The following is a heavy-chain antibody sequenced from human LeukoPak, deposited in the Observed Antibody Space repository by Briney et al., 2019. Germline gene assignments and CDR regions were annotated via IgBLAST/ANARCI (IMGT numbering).Heavy chain of an antibody. Sequence: GRSLRLSCAASGFTFDDYAMHWVRQAPGKGLEWVSGIGWNSGSIGYADSVKGRFTISRDNAKNSLYLQMNSLRAEDTALYYFAKEWESDACDIWGQGTRVSVPS. V-gene: IGHV3-9*01. CDR2: IGWNSGSI. J-gene: IGHJ3*02. CDR3: AKEWESDACDI. D-gene: IGHD1-26*01. CDR1: GFTFDDYA.